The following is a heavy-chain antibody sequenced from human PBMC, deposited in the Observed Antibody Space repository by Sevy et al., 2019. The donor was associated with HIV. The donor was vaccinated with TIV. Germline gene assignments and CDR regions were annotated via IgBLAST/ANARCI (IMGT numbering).Heavy chain of an antibody. D-gene: IGHD3-22*01. CDR1: GFSFDSYG. CDR2: ISGSGTRT. Sequence: GGSLRLSCAVSGFSFDSYGMTWVRQAPGKGLEWVSGISGSGTRTYYADSVKGRFSISRDNSKNRLYLQMNSLRSEDTALYCCGKGGGGHYDPDEIGYYFYYYNMDVWGKGTTVTVSS. V-gene: IGHV3-23*01. J-gene: IGHJ6*03. CDR3: GKGGGGHYDPDEIGYYFYYYNMDV.